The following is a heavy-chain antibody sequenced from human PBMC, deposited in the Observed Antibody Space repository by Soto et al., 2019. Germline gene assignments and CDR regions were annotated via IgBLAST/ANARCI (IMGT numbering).Heavy chain of an antibody. V-gene: IGHV4-61*01. D-gene: IGHD7-27*01. Sequence: ASETLSLTCTVSGTSLNSGTNYWNWVRQPPGKALEWIGYIYGSGNTKYNPSLKSRVTISQDTSKNQVSLKMNSVTATDTAMYDCAGEWGPYWFHPWGQGILVTVPQ. CDR3: AGEWGPYWFHP. CDR2: IYGSGNT. J-gene: IGHJ5*02. CDR1: GTSLNSGTNY.